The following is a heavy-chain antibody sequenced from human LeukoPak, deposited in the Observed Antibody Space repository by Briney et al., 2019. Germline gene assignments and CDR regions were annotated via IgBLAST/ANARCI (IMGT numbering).Heavy chain of an antibody. D-gene: IGHD3-22*01. CDR2: INPASGGT. CDR3: ASLDFYDASGYLNDY. V-gene: IGHV1-2*02. CDR1: GYTFTGYY. J-gene: IGHJ4*02. Sequence: GASVKVSCKASGYTFTGYYMHWVRQAPGQGLEWMGWINPASGGTNYAQKFQGRVTMTTDTSINTAYMELSRLTSDDTAVYYCASLDFYDASGYLNDYWGQGTLVTVSS.